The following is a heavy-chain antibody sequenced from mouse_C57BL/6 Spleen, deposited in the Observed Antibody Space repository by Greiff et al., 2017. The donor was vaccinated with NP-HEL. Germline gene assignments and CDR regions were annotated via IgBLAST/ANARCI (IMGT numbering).Heavy chain of an antibody. V-gene: IGHV1-80*01. CDR3: ARGEIRAYAMDY. J-gene: IGHJ4*01. CDR1: GYAFSSYW. D-gene: IGHD1-1*01. Sequence: QVQLQQSGAELVKPGASVKISCKASGYAFSSYWMNWVKQRPGKGLEWIGQIYPGDGDTNYNGKFKGKATLTADKSSSTAYMQLSSLTSEDSAVYFCARGEIRAYAMDYWGQGTSVTVSS. CDR2: IYPGDGDT.